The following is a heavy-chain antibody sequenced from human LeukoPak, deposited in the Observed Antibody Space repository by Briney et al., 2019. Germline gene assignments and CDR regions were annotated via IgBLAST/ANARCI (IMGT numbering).Heavy chain of an antibody. CDR2: ISGSGGST. Sequence: GGSLRLSCAASGFTFSSYAMSWVRQAPGKGLEWVSAISGSGGSTYYADSVKGRFTISRDNSKNTLYLQMNSLRAEDTAVYYCARSITMIVVVISDAFDIWGQGTMVTVSS. CDR1: GFTFSSYA. V-gene: IGHV3-23*01. CDR3: ARSITMIVVVISDAFDI. J-gene: IGHJ3*02. D-gene: IGHD3-22*01.